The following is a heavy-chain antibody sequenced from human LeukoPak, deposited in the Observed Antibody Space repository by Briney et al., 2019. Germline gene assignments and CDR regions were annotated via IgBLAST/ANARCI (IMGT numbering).Heavy chain of an antibody. CDR2: INHSGST. CDR1: GGSFSGYY. Sequence: SETLSLTCAVYGGSFSGYYWSWIRQPPGKGLEWIGEINHSGSTNYNPSPKSRVTISVDTSKNQFSLKLTSVTAADTAVYYCARRGHYYYHYMDVWGKGTTVTISS. CDR3: ARRGHYYYHYMDV. J-gene: IGHJ6*03. V-gene: IGHV4-34*01.